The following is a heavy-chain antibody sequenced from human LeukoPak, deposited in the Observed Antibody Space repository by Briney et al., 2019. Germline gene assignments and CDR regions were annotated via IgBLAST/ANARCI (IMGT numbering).Heavy chain of an antibody. J-gene: IGHJ4*02. Sequence: SETLSLTCTVSGGSIRSSSYYWGWIRQPPGKGLEWIGSISYSGSTYYNPSLKSRVTIFVETSKNQFSLNLSSVTAADTAVYYCATIQIMLVPATLLFWGQGTLVTVSS. V-gene: IGHV4-39*01. CDR2: ISYSGST. D-gene: IGHD2-15*01. CDR1: GGSIRSSSYY. CDR3: ATIQIMLVPATLLF.